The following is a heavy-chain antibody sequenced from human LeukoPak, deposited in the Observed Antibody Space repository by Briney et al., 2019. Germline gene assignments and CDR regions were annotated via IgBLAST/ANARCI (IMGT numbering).Heavy chain of an antibody. CDR3: AGGRTDIVVVPATLRNYYFDY. D-gene: IGHD2-2*01. Sequence: ASVKVSCKASGYTFTIYYLFWVRQAPGQGLEWMGIINPSDGTTSYAQELQGRVTMTRDMSTSTVYMELSRLRSEDTAVYYCAGGRTDIVVVPATLRNYYFDYWGQGTLVTVSS. V-gene: IGHV1-46*01. J-gene: IGHJ4*02. CDR1: GYTFTIYY. CDR2: INPSDGTT.